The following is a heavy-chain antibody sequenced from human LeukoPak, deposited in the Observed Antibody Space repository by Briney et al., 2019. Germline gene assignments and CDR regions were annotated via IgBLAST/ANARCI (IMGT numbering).Heavy chain of an antibody. Sequence: GGALRLSCAAFGFTFSDYYMSWIHQAPGKRLKWVSYISSSSITIYYADSVKGRFTISRDNAKNSLYLQMNSLRAEDTAVHHCARGDAVAGDYFDYWRQGTLVPVSS. CDR2: ISSSSITI. J-gene: IGHJ4*02. V-gene: IGHV3-11*01. CDR3: ARGDAVAGDYFDY. CDR1: GFTFSDYY. D-gene: IGHD6-19*01.